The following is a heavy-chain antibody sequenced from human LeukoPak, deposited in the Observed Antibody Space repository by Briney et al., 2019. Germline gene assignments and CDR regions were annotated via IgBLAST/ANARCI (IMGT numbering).Heavy chain of an antibody. CDR2: SSGSGDNT. CDR1: GVTLSXXX. Sequence: PGGSLRLSCAASGVTLSXXXMSWARXAPGKGLXXXXXXXSSGSGDNTXXXXXVXXXFXISRDSSXNTLFXHMNTLRAEDTAIXXCAKDRTVGASYWYFDLWGRGTLVTVSS. J-gene: IGHJ2*01. V-gene: IGHV3-23*01. CDR3: AKDRTVGASYWYFDL. D-gene: IGHD1-26*01.